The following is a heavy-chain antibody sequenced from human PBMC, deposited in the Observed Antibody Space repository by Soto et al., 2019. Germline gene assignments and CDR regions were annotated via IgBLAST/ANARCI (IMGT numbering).Heavy chain of an antibody. J-gene: IGHJ4*02. V-gene: IGHV4-31*03. D-gene: IGHD5-12*01. CDR2: IYYSGST. CDR3: ARGLPAPSGYDYVPFDY. Sequence: QVQLQESGPGLVKPSQTLSLTCTVSGGSISSGGYYWSWIRQHPGKGLEWIGYIYYSGSTYYNPSLKSRFTISVDASKNQFSLKLSSVTAADTAVYYCARGLPAPSGYDYVPFDYWGQGTLVTVSS. CDR1: GGSISSGGYY.